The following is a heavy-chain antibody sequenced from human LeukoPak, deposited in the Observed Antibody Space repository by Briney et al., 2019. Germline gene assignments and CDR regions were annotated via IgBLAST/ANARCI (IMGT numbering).Heavy chain of an antibody. CDR3: ARRLMVRGAFDI. V-gene: IGHV1-3*01. D-gene: IGHD3-10*01. J-gene: IGHJ3*02. CDR2: INAGNGNT. CDR1: GYTFTIYA. Sequence: ASVKVSCKASGYTFTIYAMHWVRQAPGQRLEWMGWINAGNGNTKYSQKFQGRVTITRDTSASTAYMELSSLRSEDTAVYYCARRLMVRGAFDIWGQGTMVTVSS.